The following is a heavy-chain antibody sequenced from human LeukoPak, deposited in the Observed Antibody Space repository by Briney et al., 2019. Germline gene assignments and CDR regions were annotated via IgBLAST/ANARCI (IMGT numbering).Heavy chain of an antibody. CDR1: GGTFSSYA. D-gene: IGHD6-19*01. CDR3: ARRLVAGFYYYYYMDV. J-gene: IGHJ6*03. V-gene: IGHV1-69*13. Sequence: SVKVSCKASGGTFSSYAISWVRQAPGQGLEWMGGIIPIFGTANYAQKFQGRVTITADESTSTAYMELSSLRSEDTAVYYCARRLVAGFYYYYYMDVWGKGSTVTVSS. CDR2: IIPIFGTA.